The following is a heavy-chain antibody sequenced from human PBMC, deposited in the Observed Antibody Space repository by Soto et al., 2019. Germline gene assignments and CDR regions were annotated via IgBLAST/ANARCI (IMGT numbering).Heavy chain of an antibody. V-gene: IGHV1-69*12. CDR1: GGTFSSYA. Sequence: QVQLVQSGAEVKKPGSSVKVSCKASGGTFSSYAISWVRQAPGQGLEWMGGIIPIFGTANYAQKFQGRVTMTADEPKSTAYMELSSLRSEDTAVYYCAREKGSISSSYYFDYWGQGTLVTVSS. CDR2: IIPIFGTA. J-gene: IGHJ4*02. CDR3: AREKGSISSSYYFDY. D-gene: IGHD6-6*01.